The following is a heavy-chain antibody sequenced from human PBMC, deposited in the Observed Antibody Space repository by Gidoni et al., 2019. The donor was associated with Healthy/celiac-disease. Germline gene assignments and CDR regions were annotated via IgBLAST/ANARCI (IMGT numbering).Heavy chain of an antibody. Sequence: QLQLQESGPGLVKPSETLSLTCTVSGGSISSSSYYWGGIRQPPGEGLEWIGSIYYSGSTYYNPSLKSRVTISVDTSKNQFSLKLSSVTAADTAVYYCVRGIVVVVAASPLRGGMDVWGQGTTVTVSS. CDR2: IYYSGST. CDR3: VRGIVVVVAASPLRGGMDV. V-gene: IGHV4-39*01. D-gene: IGHD2-15*01. CDR1: GGSISSSSYY. J-gene: IGHJ6*02.